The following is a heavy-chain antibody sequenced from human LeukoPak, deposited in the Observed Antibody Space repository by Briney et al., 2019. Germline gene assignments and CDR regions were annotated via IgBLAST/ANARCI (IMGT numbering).Heavy chain of an antibody. Sequence: SETLSLTCTVSGGSISSSSYYWSWIRQPAGKGLEWIGRIYTSGSTNYNPSLKSRVTMSVDTSKNQFSLKLSSVTAADTAVYYCARAFSGSSWGRMGVYAFDIWGQGTMVTVSS. J-gene: IGHJ3*02. CDR3: ARAFSGSSWGRMGVYAFDI. V-gene: IGHV4-61*02. CDR2: IYTSGST. CDR1: GGSISSSSYY. D-gene: IGHD6-13*01.